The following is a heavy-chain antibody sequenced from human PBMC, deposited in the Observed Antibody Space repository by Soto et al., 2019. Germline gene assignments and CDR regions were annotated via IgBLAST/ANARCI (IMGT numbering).Heavy chain of an antibody. Sequence: QVQLQESGPGLVKPSETLSLTCTFSGGSISSYYWSWIRQPAGKGLEWLGRIYTSGSTNYNPSLKCRVTMSVATSKNQFSLKLSSVTAADTAVYYCARSVPLDTCSYYYGMDVWGQGTTVTVSS. CDR3: ARSVPLDTCSYYYGMDV. J-gene: IGHJ6*02. D-gene: IGHD3-3*01. V-gene: IGHV4-4*07. CDR1: GGSISSYY. CDR2: IYTSGST.